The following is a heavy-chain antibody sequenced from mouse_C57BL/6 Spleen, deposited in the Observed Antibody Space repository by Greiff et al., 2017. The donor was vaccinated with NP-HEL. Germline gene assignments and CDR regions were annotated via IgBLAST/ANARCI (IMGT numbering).Heavy chain of an antibody. D-gene: IGHD2-4*01. CDR1: GYTFTSYW. CDR2: IHPNSGST. Sequence: QVQLKQPGAELVKPGASVKLSCKASGYTFTSYWMHWVKQRPGQGLEWIGMIHPNSGSTNYNEKFKSKATLTVDKSSSTAYMQLSSLTSEDSAVYYCARGGITARDYAMDYWGQGTSVTVSS. V-gene: IGHV1-64*01. J-gene: IGHJ4*01. CDR3: ARGGITARDYAMDY.